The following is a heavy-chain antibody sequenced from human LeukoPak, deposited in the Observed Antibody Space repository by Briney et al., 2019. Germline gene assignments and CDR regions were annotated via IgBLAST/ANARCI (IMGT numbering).Heavy chain of an antibody. CDR3: ARQLGNRGAGIGNFDY. J-gene: IGHJ4*02. Sequence: SETLSLTCVVSGGSLSRYYWSWIRQPPGKGLEWIGEINHTGSTNYNPSLKSRVTISVDTSKNQFSLKLSSVTAADTAVYYCARQLGNRGAGIGNFDYWGQGTLVIVSS. CDR2: INHTGST. D-gene: IGHD3-10*01. CDR1: GGSLSRYY. V-gene: IGHV4-34*01.